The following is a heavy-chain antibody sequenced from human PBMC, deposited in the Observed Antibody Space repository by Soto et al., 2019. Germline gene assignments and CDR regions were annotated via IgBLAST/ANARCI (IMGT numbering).Heavy chain of an antibody. CDR1: GGTCSIYA. CDR3: ARGSGMGAPDGSFDI. J-gene: IGHJ3*02. D-gene: IGHD1-26*01. Sequence: SVKVSCKASGGTCSIYAISGVLRPPVQGLEWMGGIIPIFGTANYAQKFQGRVTITADKSTSTAYMELSSLRSEDTAVYYCARGSGMGAPDGSFDIWGQGTMVTVSS. CDR2: IIPIFGTA. V-gene: IGHV1-69*06.